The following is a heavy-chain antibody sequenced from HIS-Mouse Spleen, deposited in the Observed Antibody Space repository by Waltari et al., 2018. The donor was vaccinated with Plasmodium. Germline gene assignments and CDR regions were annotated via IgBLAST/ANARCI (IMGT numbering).Heavy chain of an antibody. CDR2: INPNSGGT. V-gene: IGHV1-2*02. Sequence: QVQLVQSGAEVKKPGASVKVSCKASGYTFTGYYMHWVRQAPGQGLEWMGWINPNSGGTNHGQKFQGRVTMTRDTSISTAYMELSRLRSDDTAVYYCARVLGYKAAAGTFVEYFQHWGQGTLVTVSS. CDR1: GYTFTGYY. D-gene: IGHD6-13*01. CDR3: ARVLGYKAAAGTFVEYFQH. J-gene: IGHJ1*01.